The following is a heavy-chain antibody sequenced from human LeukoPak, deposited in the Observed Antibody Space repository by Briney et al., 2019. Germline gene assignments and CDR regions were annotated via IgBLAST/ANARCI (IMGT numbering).Heavy chain of an antibody. CDR2: IHTSGST. CDR1: GVSISSYY. J-gene: IGHJ2*01. CDR3: ARPSTVTSNRYFDL. Sequence: SETLSLTCNVSGVSISSYYWSWIRQPAGKGLEWIGRIHTSGSTNYNPSLKSRVTMSVDTSKNQFSLKLSSVTAADTAVYYCARPSTVTSNRYFDLWGRGTLVTASS. D-gene: IGHD4-17*01. V-gene: IGHV4-4*07.